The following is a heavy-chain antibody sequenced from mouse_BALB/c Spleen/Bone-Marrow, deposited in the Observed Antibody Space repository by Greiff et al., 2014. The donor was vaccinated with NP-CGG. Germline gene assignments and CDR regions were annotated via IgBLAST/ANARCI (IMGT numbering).Heavy chain of an antibody. CDR3: TRSNYGYWYFDV. D-gene: IGHD1-1*01. V-gene: IGHV1S81*02. Sequence: VQLQQSGAELVKPGASVKLSCRASGYTFTSYYMYWVRQRPGQGLEWIGEINPINGGTKISEKFKSRATLTVDKSSSTALMQLSTLTSEDSAVYYCTRSNYGYWYFDVWGAGTTVTVSS. J-gene: IGHJ1*01. CDR2: INPINGGT. CDR1: GYTFTSYY.